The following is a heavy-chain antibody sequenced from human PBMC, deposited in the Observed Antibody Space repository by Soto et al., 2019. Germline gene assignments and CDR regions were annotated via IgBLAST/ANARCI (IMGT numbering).Heavy chain of an antibody. J-gene: IGHJ6*02. CDR2: ISYDGSNK. CDR3: AREKGDHFSSTSCFPGAYYSYGIHF. V-gene: IGHV3-30-3*01. CDR1: GVTSSRYA. D-gene: IGHD2-2*01. Sequence: RPRTHSWAASGVTSSRYAMHRVRPAPGKGQERVAGISYDGSNKYYADSVKGRFSISREKSKNTPYLTIHSPSAEDTPVYYCAREKGDHFSSTSCFPGAYYSYGIHFWCQGT.